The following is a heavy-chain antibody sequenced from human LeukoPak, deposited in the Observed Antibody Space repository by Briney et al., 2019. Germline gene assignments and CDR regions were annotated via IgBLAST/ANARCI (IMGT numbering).Heavy chain of an antibody. J-gene: IGHJ3*02. CDR3: ARHQLAARAFDI. CDR1: GFTFSSYA. D-gene: IGHD6-6*01. Sequence: GGSLRLSCAASGFTFSSYAMHWVRQAPGKGLEWVAVISYDGSNKYYADSVKGRFTISRDNSKNTLYLQMNSLRAEDTAVYYCARHQLAARAFDIWGQGAMVTVSS. V-gene: IGHV3-30-3*01. CDR2: ISYDGSNK.